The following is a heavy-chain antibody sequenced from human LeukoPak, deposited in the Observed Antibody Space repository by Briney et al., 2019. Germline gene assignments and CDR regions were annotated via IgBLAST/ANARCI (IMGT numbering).Heavy chain of an antibody. D-gene: IGHD6-25*01. V-gene: IGHV3-23*01. J-gene: IGHJ6*03. CDR1: GFRFDAYA. CDR3: ARNAASDYYYYLGV. CDR2: ISHSGSLS. Sequence: GGSLRLSCAATGFRFDAYAMSWVRQAPGKGLDWVAAISHSGSLSTYAASVKGRFTISRDNSKDMLYLQMHSLRAEDTALYYCARNAASDYYYYLGVWGKGTTVTDSS.